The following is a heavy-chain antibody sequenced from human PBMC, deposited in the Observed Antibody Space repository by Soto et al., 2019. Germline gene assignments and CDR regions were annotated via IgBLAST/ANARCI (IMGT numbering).Heavy chain of an antibody. Sequence: ETLSLTCAVYGGSFSGYYWSWIRQPPGKGLEWIGEINHSGSTNYNPSLKSRVTISVDTSKNQFSLKLSSVTAADTAVYYCARGGGWIDAFDIWGQGTMVTVSS. J-gene: IGHJ3*02. CDR3: ARGGGWIDAFDI. V-gene: IGHV4-34*01. CDR1: GGSFSGYY. D-gene: IGHD5-12*01. CDR2: INHSGST.